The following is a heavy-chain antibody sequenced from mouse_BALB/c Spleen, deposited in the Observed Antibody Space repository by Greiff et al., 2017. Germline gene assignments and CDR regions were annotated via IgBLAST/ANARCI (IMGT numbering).Heavy chain of an antibody. J-gene: IGHJ2*01. D-gene: IGHD2-14*01. CDR1: GYTFTSYW. Sequence: LQQPGSELVRPGASVKLSCTASGYTFTSYWMPWVKQRPGQGLEWIGNIYTGSGSTNYDEKFKSTGTLTVDTSSSTTYMHLSSLTSEDSAVDYCTRERDDAFDYWGQGTTVTVS. CDR3: TRERDDAFDY. CDR2: IYTGSGST. V-gene: IGHV1S22*01.